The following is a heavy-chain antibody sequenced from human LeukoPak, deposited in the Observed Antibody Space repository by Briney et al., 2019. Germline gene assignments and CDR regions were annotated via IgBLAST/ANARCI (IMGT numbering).Heavy chain of an antibody. V-gene: IGHV3-23*01. Sequence: PGGSLRLSCAASGFTFSRFAMSWVRQAPGKGLEWVSAISGSGGTTYFADSVKDRFTISRDISKKMLYLQLNRLGAEDTAVYYCAKGFGLHVFDYWGQGTLVTVSS. CDR1: GFTFSRFA. CDR3: AKGFGLHVFDY. D-gene: IGHD4-11*01. J-gene: IGHJ4*02. CDR2: ISGSGGTT.